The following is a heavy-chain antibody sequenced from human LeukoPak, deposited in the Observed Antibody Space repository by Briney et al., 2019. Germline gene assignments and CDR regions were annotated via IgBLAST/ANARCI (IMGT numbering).Heavy chain of an antibody. CDR3: AKREDSSSWGPLDY. CDR1: GFTFSSYA. Sequence: GGSLRLSCAASGFTFSSYAMSWVRQAPGKGLELVSGISGSGGSTDYADPVKGRFTISRDNSKNTLYLQMNSLRAEDTAVYYCAKREDSSSWGPLDYWGQGTLVTVSS. J-gene: IGHJ4*02. D-gene: IGHD6-13*01. V-gene: IGHV3-23*01. CDR2: ISGSGGST.